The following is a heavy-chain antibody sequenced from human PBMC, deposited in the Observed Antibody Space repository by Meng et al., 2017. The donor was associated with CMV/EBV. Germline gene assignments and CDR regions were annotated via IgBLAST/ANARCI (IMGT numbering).Heavy chain of an antibody. CDR1: GGSFSGYY. J-gene: IGHJ4*02. CDR2: INHSGST. CDR3: ARDPQSIAVAGTGDY. V-gene: IGHV4-34*01. D-gene: IGHD6-19*01. Sequence: GSLRLSCAVYGGSFSGYYWSWIRQPPGKGLEWIGEINHSGSTNYNPSLKSRVTISVDTSKNQFSLKLSSVTAAGTAVYYCARDPQSIAVAGTGDYWGQGTLVTVSS.